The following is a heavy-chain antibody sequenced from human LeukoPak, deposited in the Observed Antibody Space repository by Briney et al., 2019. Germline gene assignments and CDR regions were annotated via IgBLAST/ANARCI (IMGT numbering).Heavy chain of an antibody. CDR2: VSDTGST. J-gene: IGHJ4*01. D-gene: IGHD4-11*01. CDR1: GGSINSYY. Sequence: PSETLSLTCTVSGGSINSYYWSRIRQPPGKGLEWIGYVSDTGSTNYNPSLKSRVTISVDTSKNQFYLKLTSVTAADTAVYYCARTTTTFDDWGHGTLVTVSS. CDR3: ARTTTTFDD. V-gene: IGHV4-59*01.